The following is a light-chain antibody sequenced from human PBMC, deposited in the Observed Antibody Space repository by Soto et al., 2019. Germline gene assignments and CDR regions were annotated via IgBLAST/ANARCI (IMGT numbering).Light chain of an antibody. V-gene: IGLV2-14*03. Sequence: QSVLTQPASVSGSPGQSITISCTGTSSDVGAYNFVSWHQQHPGKAPKLMIYNVYDRPSGISYRFSGSKSGNTASLTISGIQGEDEADYYCSAYTVSRTYVFGTGTKVNVL. CDR3: SAYTVSRTYV. J-gene: IGLJ1*01. CDR1: SSDVGAYNF. CDR2: NVY.